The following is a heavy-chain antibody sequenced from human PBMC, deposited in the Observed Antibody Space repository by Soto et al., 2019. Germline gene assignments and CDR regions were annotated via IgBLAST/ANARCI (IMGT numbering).Heavy chain of an antibody. J-gene: IGHJ6*02. CDR3: VKMGAAAGSGLGYYYYGMDV. D-gene: IGHD6-13*01. CDR1: GFTFSSYA. CDR2: INSDGSST. Sequence: PGGSLRLSCSASGFTFSSYAMSWVRQAPGKGLEWVSRINSDGSSTNYADSVKGRFTISRDNAKNTLYLQMSSLRAEDTAVYYCVKMGAAAGSGLGYYYYGMDVWGQGTTVTVSS. V-gene: IGHV3-74*01.